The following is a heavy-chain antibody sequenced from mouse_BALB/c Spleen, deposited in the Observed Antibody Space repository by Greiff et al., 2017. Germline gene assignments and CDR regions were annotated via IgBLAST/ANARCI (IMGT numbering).Heavy chain of an antibody. J-gene: IGHJ3*01. CDR2: IDPENGNT. CDR1: GFNIKDYY. CDR3: AREGDYDAAY. D-gene: IGHD2-4*01. Sequence: VQLMQSGAELVRPGALVKLSCKASGFNIKDYYMHWVKQRPEQGLEWIGWIDPENGNTIYDPKFQGKASITADTSSNTAYLQLSSLTSEDTAVYYCAREGDYDAAYWGQGTLVTVSA. V-gene: IGHV14-1*02.